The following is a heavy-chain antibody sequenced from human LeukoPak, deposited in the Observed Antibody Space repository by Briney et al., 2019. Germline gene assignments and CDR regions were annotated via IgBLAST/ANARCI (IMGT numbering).Heavy chain of an antibody. CDR3: AKESVRYSSSGEGQK. J-gene: IGHJ4*02. Sequence: PGGSLRLSCAASGFTFSDYYMSWIRQAPGKGLEWVSYISSSGSTIYYADSVKGRFTISRDNSKNTLYLQMNSLRAEDTAVYYCAKESVRYSSSGEGQKWGQGTLVTVSS. CDR1: GFTFSDYY. D-gene: IGHD6-13*01. CDR2: ISSSGSTI. V-gene: IGHV3-11*01.